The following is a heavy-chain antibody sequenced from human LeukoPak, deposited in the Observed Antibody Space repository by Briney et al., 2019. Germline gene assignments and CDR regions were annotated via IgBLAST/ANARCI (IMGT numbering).Heavy chain of an antibody. CDR3: ARLADYYDSRAFDI. Sequence: SETLSLTCTVSGGSISSSSYYWGWIRQPPGKGLEWIGSIYYSGSTYYNPSLKSRVTISVDTSKNQFSLKLSSVTVADTAVYYCARLADYYDSRAFDIWGQGTMVTVSS. V-gene: IGHV4-39*01. CDR1: GGSISSSSYY. CDR2: IYYSGST. J-gene: IGHJ3*02. D-gene: IGHD3-22*01.